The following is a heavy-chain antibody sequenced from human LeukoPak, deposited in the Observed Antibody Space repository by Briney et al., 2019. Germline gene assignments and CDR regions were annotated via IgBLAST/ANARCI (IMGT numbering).Heavy chain of an antibody. J-gene: IGHJ4*02. D-gene: IGHD3-22*01. CDR2: ISGSGGST. CDR3: AKDQVEDYYDSSGYLSGGASDY. Sequence: GGSLRLSCAASGLTFSSYGMSWVRQAPGKGLEWVSAISGSGGSTYYADSVKGRFTISRDNSKNTLYLQMNSLRAEDTAVYYCAKDQVEDYYDSSGYLSGGASDYWGQGTLVTVSS. CDR1: GLTFSSYG. V-gene: IGHV3-23*01.